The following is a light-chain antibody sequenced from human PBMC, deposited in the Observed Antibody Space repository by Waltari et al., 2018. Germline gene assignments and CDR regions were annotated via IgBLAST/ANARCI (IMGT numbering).Light chain of an antibody. V-gene: IGKV3-20*01. CDR2: GTS. CDR3: QQYDGSAVT. J-gene: IGKJ4*01. CDR1: QSVTSIS. Sequence: IVLTHSPHPLSFSPGDSATLPCRASQSVTSISLAWYQQKPGQAPRLLIYGTSSRATGFPDRFSGSGSGTDFTLTISRLEPEDFAVYHCQQYDGSAVTFGGGTKVEIK.